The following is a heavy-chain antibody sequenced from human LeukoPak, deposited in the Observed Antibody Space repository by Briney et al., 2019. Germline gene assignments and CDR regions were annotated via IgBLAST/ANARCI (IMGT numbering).Heavy chain of an antibody. J-gene: IGHJ4*02. V-gene: IGHV4-39*07. D-gene: IGHD2-2*01. Sequence: SETLSLTCTVSGGSISNTNYYWGWIRQSPGKGLEWIGTIFYNGATQYNPSLRSRVTISVDTSQNQFSLKLTSVTAADTALYYCARELRGPTADSVGGYWGQGTLVTVSS. CDR2: IFYNGAT. CDR3: ARELRGPTADSVGGY. CDR1: GGSISNTNYY.